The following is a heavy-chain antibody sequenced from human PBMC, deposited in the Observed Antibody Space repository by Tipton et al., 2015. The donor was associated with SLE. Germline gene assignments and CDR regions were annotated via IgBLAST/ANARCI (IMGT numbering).Heavy chain of an antibody. D-gene: IGHD1-14*01. J-gene: IGHJ4*02. CDR2: IYDSGST. CDR3: AKGRQKNFADHAY. V-gene: IGHV4-59*12. Sequence: TLSLTCTVSGGSISSYYWSWIRQPPGKGLEWIGYIYDSGSTNYNPSLKSRVTISVDTSKNQFSLKLRSVTAADTAVYYCAKGRQKNFADHAYWGQGTLVTVSS. CDR1: GGSISSYY.